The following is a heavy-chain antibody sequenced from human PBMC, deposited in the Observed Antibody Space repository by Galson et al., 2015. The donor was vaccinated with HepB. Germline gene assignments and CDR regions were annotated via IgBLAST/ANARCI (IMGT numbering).Heavy chain of an antibody. CDR3: ARVAGFMDV. CDR2: IYHSGST. CDR1: GGSISSGGYS. J-gene: IGHJ6*02. Sequence: QVQLQESGPGLVKPSETLSLTCAVSGGSISSGGYSWSWIRQPPGKGLEWIGYIYHSGSTYYNPSLKSRVTISVDRSKNQFSLKLSSVTAADTAVYYCARVAGFMDVWGQGTTVTVSS. V-gene: IGHV4-30-2*01.